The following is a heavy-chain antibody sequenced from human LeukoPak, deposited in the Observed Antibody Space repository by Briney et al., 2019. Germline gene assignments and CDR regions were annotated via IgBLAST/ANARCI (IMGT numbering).Heavy chain of an antibody. D-gene: IGHD5-18*01. CDR3: VLDTPLVDPLTSDY. J-gene: IGHJ4*02. V-gene: IGHV4-39*01. CDR1: GGSISSSSYY. Sequence: KSSETLSLTCTVSGGSISSSSYYWGWIRQPPGKGLEWIGSIYYSGSTYYNPSLKSRVTISVDTSKNQFSLKLSSVTAADTAVYYCVLDTPLVDPLTSDYWGQGTLVTVSS. CDR2: IYYSGST.